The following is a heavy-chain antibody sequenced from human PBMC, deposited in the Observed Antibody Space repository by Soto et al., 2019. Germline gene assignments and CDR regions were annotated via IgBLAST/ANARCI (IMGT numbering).Heavy chain of an antibody. CDR2: IWYDGSNK. CDR3: ARDYHVIPHRVIDY. D-gene: IGHD2-2*02. CDR1: GFTFSSYG. Sequence: QVQLVESGGGVVQPGRSLRLSCAASGFTFSSYGMHWVRQAPGKGLEWVAVIWYDGSNKYYTDSVKGRFTISRDNSKNTLYLQMNSLRAEDTAVYYCARDYHVIPHRVIDYWGQGTLVTVSS. V-gene: IGHV3-33*01. J-gene: IGHJ4*02.